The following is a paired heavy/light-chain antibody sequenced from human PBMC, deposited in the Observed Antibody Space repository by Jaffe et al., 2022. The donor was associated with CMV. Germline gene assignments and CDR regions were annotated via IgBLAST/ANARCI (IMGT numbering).Light chain of an antibody. CDR2: DAS. V-gene: IGKV3-11*01. CDR1: QSVSSY. Sequence: EIVLTQSPATLSLSPGERATLSCRASQSVSSYLAWYQQKPGQAPRLLIYDASNRATGIPARFSGSGSGTDFTLTISSLEPEDFAVYYCQQRSNWPPVTFGQGTRLEIK. J-gene: IGKJ5*01. CDR3: QQRSNWPPVT.
Heavy chain of an antibody. V-gene: IGHV4-34*01. CDR2: INHSGST. CDR3: ASVFRYCSGGSCYSRGYYYYYMDV. D-gene: IGHD2-15*01. CDR1: GGSFSGYY. Sequence: QVQLQQWGAGLLKPSETLSLTCAVYGGSFSGYYWSWIRQPPGKGLEWIGEINHSGSTNYNPSLKSRVTISVDTSKNQFSLKLSSVTAADTAVYYCASVFRYCSGGSCYSRGYYYYYMDVWGKGTTVTVSS. J-gene: IGHJ6*03.